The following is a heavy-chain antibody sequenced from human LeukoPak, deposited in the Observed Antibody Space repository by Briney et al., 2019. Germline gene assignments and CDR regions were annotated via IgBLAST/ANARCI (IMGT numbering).Heavy chain of an antibody. CDR1: GGSISSYY. J-gene: IGHJ4*02. D-gene: IGHD1-20*01. CDR2: IYYSGST. V-gene: IGHV4-59*01. Sequence: SETLSRTCTVSGGSISSYYWSWIRQPPGKGLEWIGYIYYSGSTNYNPSLKSRVTISVDTSKNQSSLKLSSVTAADTAVYYCARVSYNWIDYWGQGTLVTVSS. CDR3: ARVSYNWIDY.